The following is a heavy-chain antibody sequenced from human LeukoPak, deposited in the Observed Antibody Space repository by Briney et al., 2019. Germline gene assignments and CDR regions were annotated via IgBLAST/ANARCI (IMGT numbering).Heavy chain of an antibody. Sequence: PGGTLRLSCAASVYTFRIYGMRWVRQGPGKRLEWAPAISVSGYTYHADSVKGRFTISRDSSKNTLYLQMNSLRAGDAAVYYCAKAPVTTCSGAYCYPFDYWSQGTLVTVSS. J-gene: IGHJ4*02. CDR2: ISVSGYT. CDR3: AKAPVTTCSGAYCYPFDY. D-gene: IGHD2-15*01. CDR1: VYTFRIYG. V-gene: IGHV3-23*01.